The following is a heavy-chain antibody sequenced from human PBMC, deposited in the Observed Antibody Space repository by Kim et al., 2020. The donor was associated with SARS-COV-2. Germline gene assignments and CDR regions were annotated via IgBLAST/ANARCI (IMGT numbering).Heavy chain of an antibody. D-gene: IGHD4-17*01. Sequence: SETLSLICIVSGVSISGSQSYWGWHRQPPGKGLEWLGSIYFSGTTYKKSTRRRRISMSMDPSNNQLSLKMPSVTAADTAIYSCAKEGRTLTNWCDPWGRGTRIPV. CDR1: GVSISGSQSY. J-gene: IGHJ5*02. V-gene: IGHV4-39*07. CDR3: AKEGRTLTNWCDP. CDR2: IYFSGTT.